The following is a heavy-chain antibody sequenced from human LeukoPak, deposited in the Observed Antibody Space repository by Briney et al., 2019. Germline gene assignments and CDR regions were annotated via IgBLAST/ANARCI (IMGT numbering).Heavy chain of an antibody. CDR2: INHSGST. D-gene: IGHD6-13*01. Sequence: SESLSLTCAVYGGSFSGYYWSWVRQPPGKGLEWVGEINHSGSTNYNPSLKSRVTISVDTSNNQFSLKLSSVTAADTAVYYCAQVGYRSSWYYFDYWGQGTLVTVSS. CDR3: AQVGYRSSWYYFDY. CDR1: GGSFSGYY. J-gene: IGHJ4*02. V-gene: IGHV4-34*01.